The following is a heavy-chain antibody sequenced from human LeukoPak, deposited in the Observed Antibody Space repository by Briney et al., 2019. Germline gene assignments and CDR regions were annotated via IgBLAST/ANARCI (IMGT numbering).Heavy chain of an antibody. D-gene: IGHD1-26*01. CDR2: ISGDGGST. V-gene: IGHV3-43*02. CDR1: GFTFDDYA. J-gene: IGHJ4*02. Sequence: PGGSLRLSCAASGFTFDDYAMHWVRQAPGKGLEWVSLISGDGGSTYYADSVKGRFTISRDNSKNSLYLQMNGLRTEDTALYYCAKDIPVGATLGAFDYWGQGTLVTVSS. CDR3: AKDIPVGATLGAFDY.